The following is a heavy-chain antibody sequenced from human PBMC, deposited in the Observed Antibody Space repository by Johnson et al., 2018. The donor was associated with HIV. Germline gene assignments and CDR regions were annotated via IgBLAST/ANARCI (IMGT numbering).Heavy chain of an antibody. Sequence: QVQLVESGGGVVLPGGSLRLSCAASGFTFSNAWMSWVRQAPGKGLEWLSSISSGGSTIYYADSAKGRFTISRDNARNSLYLQMNSLRAEDTAVYYCARARWRVDDAFDIWGQGTRVTVSS. V-gene: IGHV3-11*04. D-gene: IGHD4-23*01. CDR1: GFTFSNAW. CDR2: ISSGGSTI. CDR3: ARARWRVDDAFDI. J-gene: IGHJ3*02.